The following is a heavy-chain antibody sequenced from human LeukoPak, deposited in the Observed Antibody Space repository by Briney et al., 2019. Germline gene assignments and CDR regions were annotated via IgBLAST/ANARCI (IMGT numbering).Heavy chain of an antibody. J-gene: IGHJ6*04. CDR3: AELGITMIGGV. Sequence: GGSLRLSCAASAFTFSSYSMNWVRQAPGKGLEWVSYISSSSSTIYYADSVKGRFTISRDNAKNSLYLQMNSLRAEDTAVYYCAELGITMIGGVWGKGTTVTISS. CDR1: AFTFSSYS. CDR2: ISSSSSTI. D-gene: IGHD3-10*02. V-gene: IGHV3-48*04.